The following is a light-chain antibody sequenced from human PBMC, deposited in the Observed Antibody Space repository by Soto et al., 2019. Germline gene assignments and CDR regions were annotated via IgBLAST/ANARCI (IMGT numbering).Light chain of an antibody. CDR3: MQSIEPS. J-gene: IGKJ4*01. V-gene: IGKV2D-29*01. Sequence: DIVLTQTPLSLSVTPGQPASISCKSSQSLLDNDGRSFLYWYVQKTGQPPQLVVWEVSNRISGVPNRFSGSGSGTDFALKISRVEAEDVGVYYCMQSIEPSFGGGTKVEIK. CDR1: QSLLDNDGRSF. CDR2: EVS.